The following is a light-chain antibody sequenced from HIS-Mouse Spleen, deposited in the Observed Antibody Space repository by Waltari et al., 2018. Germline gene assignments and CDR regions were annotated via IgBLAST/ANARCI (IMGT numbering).Light chain of an antibody. CDR1: SGHSSYA. J-gene: IGLJ2*01. CDR3: QTWGTGIVV. V-gene: IGLV4-69*01. CDR2: LNSDGSH. Sequence: TQSPSVSASLGASVKLTCTLSSGHSSYAIAWHQQQPEKGPRYLMKLNSDGSHSKGDGIPDRFSGSSSGAERYLTISSLQSEDEADYYCQTWGTGIVVFGGGTKLTVL.